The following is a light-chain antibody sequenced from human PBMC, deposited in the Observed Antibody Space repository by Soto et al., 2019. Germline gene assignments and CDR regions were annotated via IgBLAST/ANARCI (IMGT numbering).Light chain of an antibody. Sequence: QSVLTQPPSVSAAPGQKVTISCSGSSSNIGNNYVSWYQQLPVTAPKLLIYDNNKRPSGIPDRFSGSKSGTSATLGITGLQTGDEADYYCGTCDSSLSVVVFGGGTQLTVL. V-gene: IGLV1-51*01. J-gene: IGLJ2*01. CDR1: SSNIGNNY. CDR3: GTCDSSLSVVV. CDR2: DNN.